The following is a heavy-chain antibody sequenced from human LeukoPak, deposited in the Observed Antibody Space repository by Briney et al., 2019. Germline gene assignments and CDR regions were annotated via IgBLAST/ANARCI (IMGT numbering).Heavy chain of an antibody. CDR1: GYSISSGYY. J-gene: IGHJ3*02. CDR3: ARCVGDAFDI. CDR2: IYHSGST. Sequence: SETLSLTCTVSGYSISSGYYWGWIRQPPGKGLEWMGSIYHSGSTYYNPSLKSRVTISVDTSKNQFSLKLSSVTAADTAVYYCARCVGDAFDIWGQGTMVTVSS. D-gene: IGHD2-15*01. V-gene: IGHV4-38-2*02.